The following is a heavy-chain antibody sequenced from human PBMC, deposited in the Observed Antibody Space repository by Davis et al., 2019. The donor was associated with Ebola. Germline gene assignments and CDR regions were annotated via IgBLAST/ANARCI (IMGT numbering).Heavy chain of an antibody. CDR1: GFIFDDFA. CDR2: ISWNSGSV. J-gene: IGHJ6*04. V-gene: IGHV3-9*01. CDR3: AKEAYSSSWGGPNYGMDV. Sequence: PGGSLRLSCEASGFIFDDFAMHWVRQAPGKGLEWVSAISWNSGSVGYADSVKGRFTISRDNAKNCLYLEMKSLRAEYTALYYCAKEAYSSSWGGPNYGMDVWGKGTTVTVSS. D-gene: IGHD6-13*01.